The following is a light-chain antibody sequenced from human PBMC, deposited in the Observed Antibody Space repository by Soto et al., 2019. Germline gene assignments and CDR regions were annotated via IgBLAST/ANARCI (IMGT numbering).Light chain of an antibody. CDR2: INSDGSH. Sequence: QLVLTQSPSASASLGASVKFICTLSSGHSSYAIAWHQQQPEKGPRYLMTINSDGSHSKGDGIPDRFSGSSSGAERYLTISSLQSEDEADYYCQTWGTGIRVFGTGTKLTVL. V-gene: IGLV4-69*01. J-gene: IGLJ1*01. CDR3: QTWGTGIRV. CDR1: SGHSSYA.